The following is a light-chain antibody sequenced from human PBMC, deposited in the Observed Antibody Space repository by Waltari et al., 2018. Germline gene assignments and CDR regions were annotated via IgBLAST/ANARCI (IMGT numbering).Light chain of an antibody. Sequence: EIVLTQSPATLSLSPGERATLSCRASQSINYYLAWYQQKPGQAPRLLIYGASNRATDIPARFSCSGSGTDFTLTVSSLEPEDFAVYYCQQRSNWPHTFGQGTKLEIK. CDR2: GAS. CDR1: QSINYY. J-gene: IGKJ2*01. CDR3: QQRSNWPHT. V-gene: IGKV3-11*01.